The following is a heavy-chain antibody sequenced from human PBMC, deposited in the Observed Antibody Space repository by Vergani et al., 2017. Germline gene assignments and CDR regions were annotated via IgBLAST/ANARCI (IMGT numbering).Heavy chain of an antibody. CDR2: IIPILGIA. D-gene: IGHD6-19*01. CDR1: GGTFSSYA. CDR3: ARGVDAVAARGNAFDI. Sequence: QVQLVQSGAEVKKPGSSVKVSCKASGGTFSSYAISWVRQAPGQGLEWMGRIIPILGIANYAQKFQGRVTITADKSTSTAYMELSSLRSEDTAVYYCARGVDAVAARGNAFDIWGQGTMVTVSS. J-gene: IGHJ3*02. V-gene: IGHV1-69*04.